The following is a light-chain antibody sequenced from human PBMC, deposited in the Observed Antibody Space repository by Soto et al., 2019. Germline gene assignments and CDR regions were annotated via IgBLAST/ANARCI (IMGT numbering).Light chain of an antibody. CDR2: DVS. J-gene: IGLJ1*01. V-gene: IGLV2-11*01. CDR1: SSDVGGYNY. CDR3: SSYAGSNNLEV. Sequence: QSALTQPRSVSGSPGQSVTISCTGTSSDVGGYNYVSWYQQHPGKAPKLMIYDVSKRPSGVPDRFSGSKSGNTASLTVSGLQAEDEADYYCSSYAGSNNLEVFGAGTKVTVL.